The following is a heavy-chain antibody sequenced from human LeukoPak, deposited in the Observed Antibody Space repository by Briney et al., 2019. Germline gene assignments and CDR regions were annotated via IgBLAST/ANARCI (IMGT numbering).Heavy chain of an antibody. CDR1: GASINSYD. V-gene: IGHV4-4*07. D-gene: IGHD4/OR15-4a*01. Sequence: SETLSLPCTVSGASINSYDWSWIRQPAGKGLEWIGRIYISGGTNYNSSLQSRVTTSVDTSQNQFSLKLTSVTAADTAVYYCARALNPLPGTYYFDYWGQGTLVTVSS. CDR2: IYISGGT. J-gene: IGHJ4*02. CDR3: ARALNPLPGTYYFDY.